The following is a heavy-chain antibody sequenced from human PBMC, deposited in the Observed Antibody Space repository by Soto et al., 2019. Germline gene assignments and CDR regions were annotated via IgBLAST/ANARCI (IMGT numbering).Heavy chain of an antibody. D-gene: IGHD3-10*01. J-gene: IGHJ4*02. CDR1: GGSISSYY. CDR2: IYYSGST. V-gene: IGHV4-59*01. CDR3: AREITMVRGVYFDY. Sequence: QVQLQESGPGLVKPSETLSLTCTVSGGSISSYYWSWIRQPPGKGLEWIGYIYYSGSTNYNPSLKSLVTISVDTSKNQFSLKLSSVTAADTAVYYCAREITMVRGVYFDYWGQGTLVAVSS.